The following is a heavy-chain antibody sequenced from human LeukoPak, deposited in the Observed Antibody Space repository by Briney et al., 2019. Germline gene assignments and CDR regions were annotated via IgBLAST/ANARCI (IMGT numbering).Heavy chain of an antibody. CDR3: AKDRSCINVVCNGDFDY. V-gene: IGHV3-23*01. Sequence: GGSLRLSCAASGFTFSSYAMSWVRHAPGKGLEWVATIRAGGGKTYYADSVKGRFTISRDNSKNTVYLQMNSLRTEDTTVYYCAKDRSCINVVCNGDFDYWGQGTLVTVSS. CDR1: GFTFSSYA. CDR2: IRAGGGKT. D-gene: IGHD2-8*01. J-gene: IGHJ4*02.